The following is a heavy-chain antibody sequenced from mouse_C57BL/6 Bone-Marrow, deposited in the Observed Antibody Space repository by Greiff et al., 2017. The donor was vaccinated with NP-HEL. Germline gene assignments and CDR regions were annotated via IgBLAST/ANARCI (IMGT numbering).Heavy chain of an antibody. CDR3: TRSFRKSRRFAY. J-gene: IGHJ3*01. CDR1: GYTFTDYE. V-gene: IGHV1-15*01. Sequence: QVQLQQSGAELVRPGASVTLSCKASGYTFTDYEMHWVKQTPVHGLEWIGAIDPETGGTAYNQKFKGKAILTADKSSSTAYMELRSLTSEDSAVYYCTRSFRKSRRFAYWGQGTLVTVSA. CDR2: IDPETGGT. D-gene: IGHD1-1*01.